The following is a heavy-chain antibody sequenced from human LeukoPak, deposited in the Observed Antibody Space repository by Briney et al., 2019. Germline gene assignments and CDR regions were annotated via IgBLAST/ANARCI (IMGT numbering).Heavy chain of an antibody. Sequence: PGGSLRLSCAASGFTFSSYGMHWVRQAPGKGLEWVAVIWYDGSNKYYADSVKGRFTISRDNSKNTLYLQMNSLRAEDTAVYYCARYRSPSLGAKFTLYYYYTMDVWGQGTTVTVSS. CDR2: IWYDGSNK. CDR3: ARYRSPSLGAKFTLYYYYTMDV. CDR1: GFTFSSYG. J-gene: IGHJ6*02. D-gene: IGHD1-26*01. V-gene: IGHV3-33*01.